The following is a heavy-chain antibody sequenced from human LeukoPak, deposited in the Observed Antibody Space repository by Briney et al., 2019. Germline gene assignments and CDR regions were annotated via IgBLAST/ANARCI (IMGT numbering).Heavy chain of an antibody. CDR1: GYTFTSYG. J-gene: IGHJ4*02. Sequence: ASVKVSCKASGYTFTSYGISWVRQAPGKGLEWMGWISGYNGTTNYAQKLQGRVTMTTDTSTSTVYMELRSLRSDDTAVYYCARDLKMGYSSGRYSWGTGSSNDYWGQGTLVTVSS. CDR3: ARDLKMGYSSGRYSWGTGSSNDY. CDR2: ISGYNGTT. D-gene: IGHD6-19*01. V-gene: IGHV1-18*01.